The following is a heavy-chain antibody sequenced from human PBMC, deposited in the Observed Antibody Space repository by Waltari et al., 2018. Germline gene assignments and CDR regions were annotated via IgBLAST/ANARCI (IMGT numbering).Heavy chain of an antibody. CDR1: GYTFTTYG. D-gene: IGHD5-18*01. J-gene: IGHJ4*02. V-gene: IGHV1-18*01. CDR2: IGGYNGDT. Sequence: QVQLVQSGPEVKKPGASVKVSCKASGYTFTTYGFSWVRQAPGQGLEWVGWIGGYNGDTSHAQILQGRVTMTTDTSTSTAYMELRSLRSDDTAVYYCARDARYTYGNFDYWGQGTLVTVSS. CDR3: ARDARYTYGNFDY.